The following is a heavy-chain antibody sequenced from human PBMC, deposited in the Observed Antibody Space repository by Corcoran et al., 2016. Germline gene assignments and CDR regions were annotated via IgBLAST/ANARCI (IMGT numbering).Heavy chain of an antibody. CDR3: TRSAPWPYSGSYPDY. J-gene: IGHJ4*02. Sequence: EVQLVESGGGLVQPGRSLRLSCTASGFTFGDYAMSWFRQAPGKGLEWVGFIRSKAYGGTTEYAASVKGRFTISRDDSKSIAYLQMNSLKTEDTAVYYCTRSAPWPYSGSYPDYWGQGTLVTVSS. D-gene: IGHD1-26*01. V-gene: IGHV3-49*03. CDR1: GFTFGDYA. CDR2: IRSKAYGGTT.